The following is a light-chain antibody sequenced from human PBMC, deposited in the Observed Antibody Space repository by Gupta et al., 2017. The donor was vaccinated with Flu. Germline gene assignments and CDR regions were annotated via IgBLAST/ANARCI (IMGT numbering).Light chain of an antibody. CDR1: HSDSNN. Sequence: PPTLSVSTAERSTHTFRASHSDSNNDGWDLQKPDQGPRLLIYGASNRASGIPNRFSGREAATEFTRTSSVRQSEDSPVYCWQEDYNSPTSGQGTNVEIK. CDR2: GAS. CDR3: QEDYNSPT. J-gene: IGKJ1*01. V-gene: IGKV3D-15*02.